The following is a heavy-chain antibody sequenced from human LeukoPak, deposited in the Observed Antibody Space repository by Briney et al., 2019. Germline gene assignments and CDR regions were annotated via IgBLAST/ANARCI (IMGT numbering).Heavy chain of an antibody. CDR2: VWSDGNGK. D-gene: IGHD3-10*01. CDR1: GFTFSTFG. V-gene: IGHV3-33*06. Sequence: GGSLRLSCAASGFTFSTFGMHWVRQAPGKGLEWVAVVWSDGNGKFYADSVKGRFTISRDNSKNTPYLQMNSLRAEDTAVYYCAKYSLSYGSGSYYNWFDYWGQGTLVTVSS. J-gene: IGHJ4*02. CDR3: AKYSLSYGSGSYYNWFDY.